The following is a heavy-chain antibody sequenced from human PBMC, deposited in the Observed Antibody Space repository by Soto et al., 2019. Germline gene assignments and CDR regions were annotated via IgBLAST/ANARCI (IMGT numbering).Heavy chain of an antibody. CDR1: GGSISSGDYY. V-gene: IGHV4-30-4*01. J-gene: IGHJ4*02. D-gene: IGHD2-15*01. CDR3: ARGSIVVVVAAENGYFDY. Sequence: PSETLSLTCTVSGGSISSGDYYWSWIRQPPGKGLEWIGYIYYSGSTYYNPSLKSRVTISVDTSKNQFSLKLSSVTAADTAVYYCARGSIVVVVAAENGYFDYWGQGTLVTVSS. CDR2: IYYSGST.